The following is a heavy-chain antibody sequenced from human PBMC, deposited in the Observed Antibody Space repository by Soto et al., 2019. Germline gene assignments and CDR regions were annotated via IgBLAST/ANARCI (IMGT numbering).Heavy chain of an antibody. CDR2: INAGNGNT. Sequence: GASVKVSCKASGYTFTSYAMHWVRQAPGQRLEWMGWINAGNGNTKYSQKFQGRVTITRDTSASTAYMELSSLRSEDTATYYCARQLDYYYGMDVWGQGTTVTVSS. CDR3: ARQLDYYYGMDV. CDR1: GYTFTSYA. J-gene: IGHJ6*02. D-gene: IGHD6-13*01. V-gene: IGHV1-3*01.